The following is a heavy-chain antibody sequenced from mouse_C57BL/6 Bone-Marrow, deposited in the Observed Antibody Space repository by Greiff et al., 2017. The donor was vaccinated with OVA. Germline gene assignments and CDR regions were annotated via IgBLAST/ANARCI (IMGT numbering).Heavy chain of an antibody. CDR2: INSDGGST. V-gene: IGHV5-2*01. J-gene: IGHJ3*01. CDR3: ARQVQLRLPWFAY. Sequence: EVMLVESGGGLVQPGESLKLSCESNEYEFPSHDMSWVRKTPEKRLELVAAINSDGGSTYYPDTMEGRFIISRDNTKNTLYLQMSSLRSEDTALYYCARQVQLRLPWFAYWGQGTLVTVSA. CDR1: EYEFPSHD. D-gene: IGHD3-2*02.